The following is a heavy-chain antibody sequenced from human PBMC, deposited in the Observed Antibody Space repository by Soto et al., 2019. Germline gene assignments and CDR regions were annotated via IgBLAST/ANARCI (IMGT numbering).Heavy chain of an antibody. CDR2: TYFRSKWYN. D-gene: IGHD5-12*01. CDR1: GDSVSSNTAS. Sequence: LSLTCAISGDSVSSNTASWNWIRQSPSRGLEWLGGTYFRSKWYNDYAVSVKSRIIINPDTSNNQFSLQLNSVTPEDTAVYFCAKGDNLGPKTGYAFDPWGQGIMVTVSS. CDR3: AKGDNLGPKTGYAFDP. J-gene: IGHJ5*02. V-gene: IGHV6-1*01.